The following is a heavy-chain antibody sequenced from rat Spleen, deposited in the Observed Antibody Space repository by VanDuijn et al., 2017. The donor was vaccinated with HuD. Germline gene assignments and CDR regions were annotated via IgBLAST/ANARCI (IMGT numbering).Heavy chain of an antibody. CDR2: ISTNGGST. J-gene: IGHJ4*01. D-gene: IGHD1-6*01. Sequence: EVQLVESGGGLVQPGRSMKLSCVASGFTFSSFPMAWVRQAPTKGLEWVATISTNGGSTYYRDSVKSRFTISRDKAKSTLYLQMNSLRSEDTATYYCTRAIYTTDYYYAKGYYVMDAWGQGASVTVSS. CDR3: TRAIYTTDYYYAKGYYVMDA. V-gene: IGHV5-46*01. CDR1: GFTFSSFP.